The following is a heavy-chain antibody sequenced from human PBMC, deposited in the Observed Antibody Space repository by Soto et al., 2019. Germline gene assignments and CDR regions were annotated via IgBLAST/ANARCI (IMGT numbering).Heavy chain of an antibody. CDR1: GFTFSTYA. CDR2: VSASGLNT. J-gene: IGHJ6*02. CDR3: ARDYYRFNSGYGFSMDV. Sequence: GGSLRLSFAASGFTFSTYAMSWVRQAPGKGLEWVSGVSASGLNTDYADPVKGRFYISRDNSKNTVSLHMNSLRAEDTAVYYCARDYYRFNSGYGFSMDVWGQGTTVTVSS. V-gene: IGHV3-23*01. D-gene: IGHD5-12*01.